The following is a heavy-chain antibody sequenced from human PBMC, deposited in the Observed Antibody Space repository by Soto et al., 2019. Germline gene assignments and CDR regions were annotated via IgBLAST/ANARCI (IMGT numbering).Heavy chain of an antibody. J-gene: IGHJ3*02. CDR2: IYFTGST. V-gene: IGHV4-61*01. Sequence: SETLSLTCTVSGGCVSSGSYYWSWIRKPPGKGLEWIGYIYFTGSTIYNPSLKSRVTMSVDMSKSEFSLWLTSVTAAATPVYYFATEFAAYRHVRSGFHICGKGSRGTV. CDR1: GGCVSSGSYY. CDR3: ATEFAAYRHVRSGFHI. D-gene: IGHD2-15*01.